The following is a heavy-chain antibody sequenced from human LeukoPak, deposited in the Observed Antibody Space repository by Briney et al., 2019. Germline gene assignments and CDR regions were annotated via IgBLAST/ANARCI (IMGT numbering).Heavy chain of an antibody. V-gene: IGHV3-48*02. CDR2: ISGTSSNI. CDR3: ATKGDYHDY. J-gene: IGHJ4*02. CDR1: GFTFSSLS. Sequence: GGSLRLSCTASGFTFSSLSMNWVRQAPGKGLEWVSYISGTSSNIYYADSVKGRFTISRDNAKNSLYLQMNSLRDEDTAVYYCATKGDYHDYWGQGTLVTVSS.